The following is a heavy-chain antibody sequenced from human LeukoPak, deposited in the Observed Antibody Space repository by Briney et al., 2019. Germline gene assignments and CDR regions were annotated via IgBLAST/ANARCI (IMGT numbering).Heavy chain of an antibody. V-gene: IGHV1-2*02. J-gene: IGHJ4*02. CDR2: INPNSGGT. CDR3: ATVVDSSGYSPFDY. D-gene: IGHD3-22*01. CDR1: GYTFTGYY. Sequence: ASVKVSCKASGYTFTGYYMHWVRQAPGQGLEWMGWINPNSGGTNYAQKFQGRVTMTEDTSTDTAYMELSSLRSEDTAVYYCATVVDSSGYSPFDYWGQGTLVTVSS.